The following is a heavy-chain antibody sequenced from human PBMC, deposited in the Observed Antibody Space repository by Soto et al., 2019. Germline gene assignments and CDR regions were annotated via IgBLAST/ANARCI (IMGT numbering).Heavy chain of an antibody. CDR2: IGTGGDT. CDR3: TRGYYYGMDV. Sequence: EVPLVESGGGLVQPGGSLRLSCAASGFTFSSHDMHWVRQATGKGLEWVSAIGTGGDTYYPDSVKGRFTISRENAKNSLYLQMNNLRAEDTAVYYCTRGYYYGMDVWGQGTTVTVSS. CDR1: GFTFSSHD. V-gene: IGHV3-13*01. J-gene: IGHJ6*02.